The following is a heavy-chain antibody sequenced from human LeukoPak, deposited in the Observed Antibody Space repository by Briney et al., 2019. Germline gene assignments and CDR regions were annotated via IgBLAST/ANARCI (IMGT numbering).Heavy chain of an antibody. CDR3: ARGEVATTYYYGMDV. CDR1: GFTFTSSA. Sequence: SVKVSCKASGFTFTSSAMQWVRQARGQRLEWIGWIVVGSGNTNYAQKFQERVTITRDMSTSTAYMELSSLRSEDTAVYYCARGEVATTYYYGMDVWGQGTTVTVSS. CDR2: IVVGSGNT. V-gene: IGHV1-58*02. J-gene: IGHJ6*02. D-gene: IGHD5-12*01.